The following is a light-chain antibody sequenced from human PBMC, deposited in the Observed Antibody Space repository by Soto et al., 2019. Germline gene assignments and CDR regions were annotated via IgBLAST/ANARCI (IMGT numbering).Light chain of an antibody. J-gene: IGKJ3*01. Sequence: IVLTQSPATLSLSPGQRDTLSCRSSQSVSSDLAWSEQKPGQAPRLLIYDASNRATGVPAGFGGSGSGTNFTLSISSLEAEDVEVCYCHQRRNWPFTFGPGAKVDVK. CDR2: DAS. CDR3: HQRRNWPFT. V-gene: IGKV3-11*01. CDR1: QSVSSD.